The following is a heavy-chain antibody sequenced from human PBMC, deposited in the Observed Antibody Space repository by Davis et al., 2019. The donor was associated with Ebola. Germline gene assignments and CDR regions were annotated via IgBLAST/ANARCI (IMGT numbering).Heavy chain of an antibody. CDR2: ISAYNGNT. CDR1: GYTFTSYG. CDR3: ARSKGITIFGVPTIIWNGMDV. Sequence: AASVPVSCKASGYTFTSYGISWVRQAPGQGLEWMGWISAYNGNTNYAQKLQGRVTMTTDTSTRKAYMELRSLRSDDTAVYYCARSKGITIFGVPTIIWNGMDVWGQGTTVTVSS. D-gene: IGHD3-3*01. J-gene: IGHJ6*02. V-gene: IGHV1-18*01.